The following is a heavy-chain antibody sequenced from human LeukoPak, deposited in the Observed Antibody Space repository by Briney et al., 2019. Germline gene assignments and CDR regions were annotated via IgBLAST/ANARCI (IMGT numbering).Heavy chain of an antibody. CDR1: GFTFSSYG. CDR3: ARGNLYTAATIENY. CDR2: INSDGSST. J-gene: IGHJ4*02. Sequence: GGSLRFSCAASGFTFSSYGMNWVRQAPGKGLVWVSRINSDGSSTTYADSVKGRFTISRDNSNNTVYLQMHSLSAEDTSRYYCARGNLYTAATIENYWGQGTLVTVSS. V-gene: IGHV3-74*01. D-gene: IGHD3-16*01.